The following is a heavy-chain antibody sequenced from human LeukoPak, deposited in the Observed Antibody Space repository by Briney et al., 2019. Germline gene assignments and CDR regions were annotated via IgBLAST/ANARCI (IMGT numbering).Heavy chain of an antibody. D-gene: IGHD4/OR15-4a*01. J-gene: IGHJ4*02. CDR2: IYYSGST. CDR1: GGSISSYY. Sequence: PSETLSLTCTASGGSISSYYWSWIRQPPGKGLEWIGYIYYSGSTNYNPSLKSRVTISVDTSKNQFSLKVSSVTAADTAVYYCARKAPGPYDYTFDCWGQGTLVTVSS. V-gene: IGHV4-59*01. CDR3: ARKAPGPYDYTFDC.